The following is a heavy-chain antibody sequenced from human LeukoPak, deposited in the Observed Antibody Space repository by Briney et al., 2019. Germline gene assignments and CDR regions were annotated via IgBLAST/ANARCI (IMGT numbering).Heavy chain of an antibody. CDR2: ISYDGSNK. CDR1: GFTFSSYA. D-gene: IGHD3-10*01. Sequence: GGSLRLSCAASGFTFSSYAMHWVRQAPGKGLEWVAVISYDGSNKYYADSVKGRFTISRDNSKNTLYLQMNSLRAEDTAVYYCARGRLLWFGELLSRTHFDYWGQGTLVTVSS. V-gene: IGHV3-30*04. CDR3: ARGRLLWFGELLSRTHFDY. J-gene: IGHJ4*02.